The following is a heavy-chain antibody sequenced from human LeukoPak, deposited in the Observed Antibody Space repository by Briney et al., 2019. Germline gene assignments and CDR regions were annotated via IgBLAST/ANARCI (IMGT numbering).Heavy chain of an antibody. J-gene: IGHJ4*02. Sequence: SETLSLTCTVSGGSITSSTYCWGWIRQPPGKGLEWIGSICYSGSTYHNPSLKSRVTISVDTSKNQFSLKLSSVTAADTAVYYCARRHYGSALRDYWGQGTLVTVSS. D-gene: IGHD3-10*01. CDR3: ARRHYGSALRDY. V-gene: IGHV4-39*01. CDR1: GGSITSSTYC. CDR2: ICYSGST.